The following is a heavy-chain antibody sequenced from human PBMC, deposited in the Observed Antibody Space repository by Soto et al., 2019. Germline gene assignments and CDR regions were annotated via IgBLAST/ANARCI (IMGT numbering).Heavy chain of an antibody. J-gene: IGHJ6*02. Sequence: ESLKISCRGSGYSFASYWIAWVRQMPGKGLEWMGIIYPVDSDIRYSPSFQGQVTISADKSISTAYLQWSSLQASDTAMYYCARQIAPAGDYNYYAMDVWGPGTTVTVSS. V-gene: IGHV5-51*01. CDR2: IYPVDSDI. CDR3: ARQIAPAGDYNYYAMDV. D-gene: IGHD6-13*01. CDR1: GYSFASYW.